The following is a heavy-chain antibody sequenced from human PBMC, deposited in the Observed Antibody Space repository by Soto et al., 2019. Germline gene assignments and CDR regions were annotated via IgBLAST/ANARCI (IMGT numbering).Heavy chain of an antibody. CDR3: AKSQGAPNPGIAVAGQGDFDY. CDR2: ISGSGGST. V-gene: IGHV3-23*01. CDR1: GFTFSTYA. D-gene: IGHD6-19*01. J-gene: IGHJ4*02. Sequence: GGSLRLSCAASGFTFSTYALHWVRQAPGNGLEWVSSISGSGGSTYYADSVKGRFTISRDNSKNTLYLQMNSLRAEDTAVYYCAKSQGAPNPGIAVAGQGDFDYWGQGTLVTVSS.